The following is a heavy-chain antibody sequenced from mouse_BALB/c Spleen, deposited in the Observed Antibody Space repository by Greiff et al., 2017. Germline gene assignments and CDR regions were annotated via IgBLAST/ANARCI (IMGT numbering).Heavy chain of an antibody. V-gene: IGHV14-3*02. CDR1: GFNIKDTY. CDR3: ARWRSYAMDY. J-gene: IGHJ4*01. CDR2: IDPANGNT. Sequence: SGAELVKPGASVKLSCTASGFNIKDTYMHWVKQRPEQGLEWIGRIDPANGNTKYDPKFQGKATITADTSSNTAYLQLSSLTSEDTAVYYCARWRSYAMDYWGQGTSVTVSS.